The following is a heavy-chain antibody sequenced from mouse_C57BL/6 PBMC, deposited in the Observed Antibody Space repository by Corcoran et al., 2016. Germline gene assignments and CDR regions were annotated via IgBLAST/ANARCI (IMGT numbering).Heavy chain of an antibody. D-gene: IGHD2-5*01. CDR3: ARRGSNYDYAMDY. J-gene: IGHJ4*01. Sequence: QIQLVQSGPELKKPGETVKISCKASGYTFTTYGMSWVKQAPGKGLKWMGWINTYSGVPTYADDFKGRFAFSLETSASTAYLQINNLKNEDTATYFCARRGSNYDYAMDYWGQGTSVTVSS. V-gene: IGHV9-3*01. CDR1: GYTFTTYG. CDR2: INTYSGVP.